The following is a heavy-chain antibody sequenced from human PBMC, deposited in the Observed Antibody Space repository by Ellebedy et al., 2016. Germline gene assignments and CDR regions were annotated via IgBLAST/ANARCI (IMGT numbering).Heavy chain of an antibody. CDR3: ARARPMVRGVITFFDY. Sequence: ASVKVSCXVSGYTLTELSMHWVRQAPGKGLEWMGGFDPEDGETIYAQKFQGRVTMTEDTSTDTAYMELSSLRSEDTAVYYCARARPMVRGVITFFDYWGQGTLVTVSS. V-gene: IGHV1-24*01. CDR1: GYTLTELS. CDR2: FDPEDGET. D-gene: IGHD3-10*01. J-gene: IGHJ4*02.